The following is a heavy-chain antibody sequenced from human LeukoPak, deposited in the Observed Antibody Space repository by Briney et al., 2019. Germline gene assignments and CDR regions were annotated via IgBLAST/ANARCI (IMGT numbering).Heavy chain of an antibody. J-gene: IGHJ4*02. V-gene: IGHV3-23*01. Sequence: TGGSLRLSCATSGLTFNSYAMSWVRQAPGKGLEWVSSISPGSSSTFYADSVKGRFTISRDNSRNTLYLQMNGLRTEDTAVYYCARVPYDYGDYEVPHWGQGTLVTVSS. CDR1: GLTFNSYA. CDR2: ISPGSSST. CDR3: ARVPYDYGDYEVPH. D-gene: IGHD4-17*01.